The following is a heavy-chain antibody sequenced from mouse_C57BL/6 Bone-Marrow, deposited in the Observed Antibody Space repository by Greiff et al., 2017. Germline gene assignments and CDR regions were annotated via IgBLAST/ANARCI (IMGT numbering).Heavy chain of an antibody. Sequence: EVRLVESGEGLVKPGGSLKLSCAASGFTFSSYAMSWVRQTPEKRLVWVAYISSGGDYIYYADTVKGRFTISRYNARNTLYLQMSSLKCEDTAMYSCTRDRNDYDGVDYWGQGTTLTVSS. J-gene: IGHJ2*01. CDR3: TRDRNDYDGVDY. CDR2: ISSGGDYI. D-gene: IGHD2-4*01. CDR1: GFTFSSYA. V-gene: IGHV5-9-1*02.